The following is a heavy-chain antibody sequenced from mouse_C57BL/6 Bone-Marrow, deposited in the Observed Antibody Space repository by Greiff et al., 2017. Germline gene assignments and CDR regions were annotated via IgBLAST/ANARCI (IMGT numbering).Heavy chain of an antibody. CDR3: GYGSSEYYFDY. D-gene: IGHD1-1*01. V-gene: IGHV1-26*01. Sequence: EVQLQQSGPELVKPGASVKISCKASGYTFTDYCMNWVKQSPGKCLEWIGDINPNNGGTSYNQKFKGKATLTVDKSSSTAYMELRSLTSEDSAVYYCGYGSSEYYFDYWGQGTALTVSS. J-gene: IGHJ2*01. CDR1: GYTFTDYC. CDR2: INPNNGGT.